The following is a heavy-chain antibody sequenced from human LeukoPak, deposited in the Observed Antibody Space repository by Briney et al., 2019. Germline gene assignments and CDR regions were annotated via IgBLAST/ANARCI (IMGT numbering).Heavy chain of an antibody. Sequence: GGSLRLSCAASGFTFSSYGMHWVRQAPGKGLGWVAFIRYDGSNKYYADSVKGRFTISRDNSKNTLYLQMNSLRAEDTAVYYCAKSSRRYCSSTSCYRTIFHYWGQGTLVTVSS. J-gene: IGHJ4*02. D-gene: IGHD2-2*02. CDR2: IRYDGSNK. CDR1: GFTFSSYG. V-gene: IGHV3-30*02. CDR3: AKSSRRYCSSTSCYRTIFHY.